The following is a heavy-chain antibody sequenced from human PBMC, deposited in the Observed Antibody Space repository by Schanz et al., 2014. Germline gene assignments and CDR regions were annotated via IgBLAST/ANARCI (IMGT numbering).Heavy chain of an antibody. CDR1: GGTFSSYA. CDR3: TRGGYSYALSAFDI. Sequence: QVQLVQSGAEVKKPGSPVKVSCKSSGGTFSSYAISWVRQAPGQGLEWMGRIIPILGIATYAQKFQGRLTITADKSTGTAYMELRSLRSDDTALYYCTRGGYSYALSAFDIWGQGTMVTVSS. V-gene: IGHV1-69*04. CDR2: IIPILGIA. J-gene: IGHJ3*02. D-gene: IGHD5-18*01.